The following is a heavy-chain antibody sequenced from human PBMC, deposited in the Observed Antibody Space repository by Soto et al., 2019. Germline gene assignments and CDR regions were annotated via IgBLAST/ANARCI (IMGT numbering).Heavy chain of an antibody. CDR2: INHSGST. CDR3: ASIVVVVAATKRGHGMGV. D-gene: IGHD2-15*01. J-gene: IGHJ6*02. Sequence: PSETQSLTCAVYGGSFSGYYWSWIRQPPGKGLEWIGEINHSGSTNYNPSLKSRVTVSVDTSKNQFSLKLSSVTAADTAVYYCASIVVVVAATKRGHGMGVWGQGTTVTVSS. V-gene: IGHV4-34*01. CDR1: GGSFSGYY.